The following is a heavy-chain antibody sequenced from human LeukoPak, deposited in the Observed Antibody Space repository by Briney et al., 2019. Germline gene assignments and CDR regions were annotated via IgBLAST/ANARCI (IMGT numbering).Heavy chain of an antibody. V-gene: IGHV1-2*02. J-gene: IGHJ5*02. Sequence: ASVKVSCKASGYTFTGYYMHWVRQAPGQGLEWVGWINPNSGGTNYAQKFQGRVTMTRDTSISTAYMELSRLRSDDTAVCYCARAQYYYDSSGYYRNNWFDPWGQGTLVTVSS. CDR2: INPNSGGT. CDR3: ARAQYYYDSSGYYRNNWFDP. CDR1: GYTFTGYY. D-gene: IGHD3-22*01.